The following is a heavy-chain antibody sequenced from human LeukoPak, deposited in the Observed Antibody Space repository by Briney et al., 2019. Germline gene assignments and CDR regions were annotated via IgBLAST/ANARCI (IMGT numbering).Heavy chain of an antibody. CDR3: ATRRYSGTGFDY. D-gene: IGHD5-12*01. V-gene: IGHV5-51*01. CDR1: GYTFSSYW. J-gene: IGHJ4*02. CDR2: IYPGDSDT. Sequence: GESLKISCKGSGYTFSSYWIGWVRQMPGKGLEYMGIIYPGDSDTTYSPSFQGQVTISADKLTSTAYLQWSSLKASDSAMYYCATRRYSGTGFDYWGQGTLVTVAS.